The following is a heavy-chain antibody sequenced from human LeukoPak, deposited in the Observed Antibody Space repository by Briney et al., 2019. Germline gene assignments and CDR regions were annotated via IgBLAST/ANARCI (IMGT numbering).Heavy chain of an antibody. CDR3: ASCVGITIFGVVITPWYMDV. V-gene: IGHV1-69*13. CDR2: IIPIFGTA. D-gene: IGHD3-3*01. Sequence: ASVKVSCKASGGTFSSYAISWVRQAPGQGLEWMGGIIPIFGTANYAQKFQGRVTITADESTSTAYMELSSLRSEDTAVYYCASCVGITIFGVVITPWYMDVWGKGTTVTVSS. J-gene: IGHJ6*03. CDR1: GGTFSSYA.